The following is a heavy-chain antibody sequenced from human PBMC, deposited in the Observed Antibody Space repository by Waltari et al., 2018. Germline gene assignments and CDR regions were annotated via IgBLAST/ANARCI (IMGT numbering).Heavy chain of an antibody. J-gene: IGHJ5*02. CDR3: ARGAAPGKGAHWFDP. Sequence: QVQLVQSGAAGKKPGASVKVSCKTSGYTFTNYDINWVRQATGQGIEWMGWMNPNSGNTGFAQKFQDRLIMTANTAITTAYMELTGLTSDDTAVYYCARGAAPGKGAHWFDPWGQGTLVIVSS. V-gene: IGHV1-8*01. CDR1: GYTFTNYD. D-gene: IGHD6-13*01. CDR2: MNPNSGNT.